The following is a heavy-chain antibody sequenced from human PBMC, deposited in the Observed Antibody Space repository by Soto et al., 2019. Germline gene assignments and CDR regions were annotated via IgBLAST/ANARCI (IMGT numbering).Heavy chain of an antibody. CDR3: ARDRDIVVLPADISNYYYGMDV. D-gene: IGHD2-2*02. CDR2: ISAYNGNT. J-gene: IGHJ6*02. Sequence: VASVKVSCKASGYTFTSYGISWVRQAPGQGLEWMGWISAYNGNTNYAQKLQGRVTMTTDTSTSTAYMELRSLRSDDTAVYYCARDRDIVVLPADISNYYYGMDVWGQGTTVTLSS. CDR1: GYTFTSYG. V-gene: IGHV1-18*04.